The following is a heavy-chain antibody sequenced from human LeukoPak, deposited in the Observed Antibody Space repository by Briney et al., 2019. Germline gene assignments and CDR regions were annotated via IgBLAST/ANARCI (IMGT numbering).Heavy chain of an antibody. V-gene: IGHV1-69*04. J-gene: IGHJ4*02. Sequence: SVKVSCKASGGTFSSYAISWVRLAPGQGLERMGRIIPILGIANYAQKFQGRVTITADKSTSTAYMELSSLRSEDTAVYYCARASIVPASPADYWGQGTLVTVSS. CDR1: GGTFSSYA. CDR3: ARASIVPASPADY. CDR2: IIPILGIA. D-gene: IGHD2-2*01.